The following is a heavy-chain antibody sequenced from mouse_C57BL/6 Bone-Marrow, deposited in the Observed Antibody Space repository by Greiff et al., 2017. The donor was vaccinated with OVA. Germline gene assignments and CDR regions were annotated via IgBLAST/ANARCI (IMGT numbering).Heavy chain of an antibody. CDR3: ARDGYYSSYYAMDY. CDR2: INPNYGTT. D-gene: IGHD2-3*01. Sequence: VQLQQPGAELVKPGASVKLSCKASGYSFTDYNMNWVKQSNGKSLEWIGVINPNYGTTSYNQKFKGKATLTVDQSSSTAYMQLNSLTSEDSAVYYCARDGYYSSYYAMDYWGQGTSVTVSS. CDR1: GYSFTDYN. J-gene: IGHJ4*01. V-gene: IGHV1-39*01.